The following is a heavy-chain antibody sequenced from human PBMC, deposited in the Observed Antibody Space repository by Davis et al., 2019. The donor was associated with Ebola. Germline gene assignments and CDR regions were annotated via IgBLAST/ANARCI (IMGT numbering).Heavy chain of an antibody. V-gene: IGHV4-34*01. Sequence: GSLRLSCAVYGGSFSGYYWSWIRQPPGKGLEWIGEINHSGSTNYNPSLKSRVTISVDTSKNQFSLKLSYVTAADTAVYYCARARAYNWFDPWGQGTLVTVSS. CDR3: ARARAYNWFDP. J-gene: IGHJ5*02. CDR1: GGSFSGYY. CDR2: INHSGST.